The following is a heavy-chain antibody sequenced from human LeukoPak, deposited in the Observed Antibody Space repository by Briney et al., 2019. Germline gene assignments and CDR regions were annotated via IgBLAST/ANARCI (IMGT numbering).Heavy chain of an antibody. J-gene: IGHJ4*02. D-gene: IGHD4-17*01. CDR3: ASSLDGAGSDY. V-gene: IGHV1-18*01. Sequence: GASVKVSCKASGYTFTSYGISWVRQAPGQGLEWMGWISAYNGNTNYAQKLQGRVTMTTDTSTSTAYMELSSLSSEDTAVYYCASSLDGAGSDYWGQGTLVTVSS. CDR2: ISAYNGNT. CDR1: GYTFTSYG.